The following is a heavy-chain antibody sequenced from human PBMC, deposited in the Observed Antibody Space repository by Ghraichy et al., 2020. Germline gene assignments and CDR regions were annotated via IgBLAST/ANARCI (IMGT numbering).Heavy chain of an antibody. D-gene: IGHD2-15*01. CDR1: GGSFSGYY. Sequence: SETLSLTCAVYGGSFSGYYWSWIRQPPGKGLEWIGEINHSGSTNYNPSLKSRVTISVDTSKNQFSLKLSSVTAADTAVYYCARGLTGCSGGSCYSSSRSKVRRVYFDYWGQGTLVTVSS. V-gene: IGHV4-34*01. J-gene: IGHJ4*02. CDR3: ARGLTGCSGGSCYSSSRSKVRRVYFDY. CDR2: INHSGST.